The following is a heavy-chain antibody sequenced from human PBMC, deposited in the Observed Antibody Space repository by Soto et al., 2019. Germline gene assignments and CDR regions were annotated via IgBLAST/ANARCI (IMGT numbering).Heavy chain of an antibody. J-gene: IGHJ6*02. V-gene: IGHV1-69*01. CDR3: ARDRGGYCTNGVWGPGYYYYGMDV. D-gene: IGHD2-8*01. Sequence: QVQLVQSGAEVKKPGSSVKVSCKASGGTFSSYAISWVRQAPGQGLEWMGGIIPIFGTANYAQKFQGRVTITAAESTITAYMELSSLRSEDTVVYYCARDRGGYCTNGVWGPGYYYYGMDVWGQGTTVTVSS. CDR2: IIPIFGTA. CDR1: GGTFSSYA.